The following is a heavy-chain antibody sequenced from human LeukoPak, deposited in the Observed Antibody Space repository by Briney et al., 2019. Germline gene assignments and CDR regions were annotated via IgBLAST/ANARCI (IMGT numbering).Heavy chain of an antibody. CDR1: GFTFSHHG. J-gene: IGHJ4*02. Sequence: GGSLRLSCAASGFTFSHHGMHWVRQAPGKGLEWVAFIRNDGSNHYYADSVKGRFTISRDNAKNSLSLQMNSLRAEDTAVYYCARHRTAPDYWGQGTLVTVSS. CDR3: ARHRTAPDY. V-gene: IGHV3-30*02. D-gene: IGHD3-16*02. CDR2: IRNDGSNH.